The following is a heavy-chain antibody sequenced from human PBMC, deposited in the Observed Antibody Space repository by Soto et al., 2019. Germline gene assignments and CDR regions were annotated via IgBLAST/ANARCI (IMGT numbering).Heavy chain of an antibody. Sequence: ASVKVSCKTSGNTLTSFYIHWVRQAPGQGLEGVGRLSPTTGGTNYAQHFQGRVTVTWDMSTFTAYMELSSLIYEDTAVYYCARPPGYVTDWYDFDTWGQGTQVTVSS. CDR2: LSPTTGGT. J-gene: IGHJ4*02. CDR3: ARPPGYVTDWYDFDT. CDR1: GNTLTSFY. D-gene: IGHD3-9*01. V-gene: IGHV1-2*02.